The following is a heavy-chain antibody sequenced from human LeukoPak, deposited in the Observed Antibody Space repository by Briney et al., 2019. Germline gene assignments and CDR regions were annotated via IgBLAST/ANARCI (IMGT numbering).Heavy chain of an antibody. CDR1: GGSISGYY. Sequence: SETLSLTCTVSGGSISGYYWSWIRQPPGKGLEWIGYIYYSGSTNYNPSLKSRVTISVDTSKNQFSLKLSTVTAADTAVYYCARDKGNYDGFDPWGQGTLVTVSS. J-gene: IGHJ5*02. D-gene: IGHD1-7*01. CDR3: ARDKGNYDGFDP. CDR2: IYYSGST. V-gene: IGHV4-59*01.